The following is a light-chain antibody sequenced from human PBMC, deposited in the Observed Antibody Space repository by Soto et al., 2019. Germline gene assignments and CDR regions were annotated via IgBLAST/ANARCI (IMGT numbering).Light chain of an antibody. J-gene: IGKJ4*01. CDR3: QQRSVRSLS. V-gene: IGKV1-5*03. Sequence: DIQMTQSPSTLSSSIGDRVTITCRASQNISSWLSWYQQKPGKAPNLLIYQASILESGIPARFSGSGSGTEFSLTISSLQPEDFAAFYCQQRSVRSLSFGGGTKLEIK. CDR1: QNISSW. CDR2: QAS.